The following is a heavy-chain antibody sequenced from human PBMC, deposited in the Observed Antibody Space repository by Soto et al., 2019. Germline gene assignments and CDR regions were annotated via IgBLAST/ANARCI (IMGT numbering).Heavy chain of an antibody. CDR1: GYTFTNYG. Sequence: QVQLVQSGAEVKKPGASVRVSCKASGYTFTNYGITWVRQAPEQGLEWMGWISPYKSHTNYAQRFQGRILMTIDTSTITAYVELTSLRSDDTAVFYCARYDHGDSRRLTDYWGQGPPVSVSS. D-gene: IGHD4-17*01. V-gene: IGHV1-18*04. J-gene: IGHJ4*02. CDR2: ISPYKSHT. CDR3: ARYDHGDSRRLTDY.